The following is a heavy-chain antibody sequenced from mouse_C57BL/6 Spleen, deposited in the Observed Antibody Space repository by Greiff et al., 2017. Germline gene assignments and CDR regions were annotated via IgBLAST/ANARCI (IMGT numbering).Heavy chain of an antibody. CDR1: GFNIKDYY. CDR2: IDPEAGGT. V-gene: IGHV14-2*01. Sequence: EVKLQQSGAELVKPGASVKLSCTASGFNIKDYYMHWVKQRTEQGLEWIGRIDPEAGGTKYAPKVHGKGTITADTASNTAYLQLSSLTSEDTAVYYCSRGGNFDYAYRGQGTPVTVAA. CDR3: SRGGNFDYAY. D-gene: IGHD2-1*01. J-gene: IGHJ3*01.